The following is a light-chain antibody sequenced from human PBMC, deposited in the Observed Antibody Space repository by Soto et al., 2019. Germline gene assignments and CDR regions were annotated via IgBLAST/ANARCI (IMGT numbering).Light chain of an antibody. CDR1: QGIFSH. CDR2: ATS. V-gene: IGKV3-11*01. Sequence: IVLTQSPATLSLSPGERATLSCRASQGIFSHLDWFQQKPGQAPRLLIYATSNRASGVPARFSGSGSGTDFTLTISSLEHEDFAVYYCQQRYTWPLSFGGGTTVEIK. CDR3: QQRYTWPLS. J-gene: IGKJ4*01.